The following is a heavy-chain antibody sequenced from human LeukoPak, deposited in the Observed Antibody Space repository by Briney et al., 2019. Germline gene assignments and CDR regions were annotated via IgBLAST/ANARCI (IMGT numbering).Heavy chain of an antibody. Sequence: PGGSLRLSCAASGFTFSSYRMNWVRQAPGKGLEWVSSISSSSSYIYYADSVKGRFTISRDNAKNSLYLQMNSLRAEDTAVYYCERDHGSGSYYNVDDMDVWGKGTTVTVSS. D-gene: IGHD3-10*01. CDR3: ERDHGSGSYYNVDDMDV. V-gene: IGHV3-21*01. CDR2: ISSSSSYI. CDR1: GFTFSSYR. J-gene: IGHJ6*03.